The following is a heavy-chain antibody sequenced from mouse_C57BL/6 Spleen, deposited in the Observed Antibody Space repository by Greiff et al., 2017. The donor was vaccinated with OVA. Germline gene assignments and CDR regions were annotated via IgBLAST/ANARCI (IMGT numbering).Heavy chain of an antibody. CDR1: GFTFTDYY. Sequence: EVQLQQSGPVLVKPGPSVKISCKASGFTFTDYYMHWVKQSPGKSLEWIGLVYPYNGGTSYNEKFKGKATLTVDTSSSTAYMELNSLTSEDSAVYYCARAAVVASDYAMDYWGQGTSVTVSS. V-gene: IGHV1-36*01. J-gene: IGHJ4*01. D-gene: IGHD1-1*01. CDR2: VYPYNGGT. CDR3: ARAAVVASDYAMDY.